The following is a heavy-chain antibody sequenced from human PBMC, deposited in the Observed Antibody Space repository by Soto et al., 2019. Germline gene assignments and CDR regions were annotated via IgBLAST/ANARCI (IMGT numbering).Heavy chain of an antibody. V-gene: IGHV3-23*04. D-gene: IGHD3-16*02. CDR3: AKGGILGSYHFDY. Sequence: VQLVESGGGVVQPGRSLRLSCAASGFTFSSHVMSWVRQAPGKGLEWVSTISASGANTFYADSVKGRFTIVRDNSKNTVSLQMNSLRAEDTAVYYCAKGGILGSYHFDYWGQGTLVTVSS. J-gene: IGHJ4*02. CDR1: GFTFSSHV. CDR2: ISASGANT.